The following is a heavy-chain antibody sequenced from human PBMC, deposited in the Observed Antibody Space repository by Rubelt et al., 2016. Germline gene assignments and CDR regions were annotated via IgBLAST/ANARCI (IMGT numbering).Heavy chain of an antibody. J-gene: IGHJ4*02. CDR3: AKDNGYTAMDY. CDR2: ISYDGSNK. CDR1: GFTFSSYG. D-gene: IGHD5-18*01. Sequence: QVQLVESGGGVVQPGRSLRLSCAASGFTFSSYGMHWVRQAPGKGLEWVAVISYDGSNKYYADSVKGRFTISRDNSKNTLYLQMNSLRAEDTAVYYCAKDNGYTAMDYWGQGTLVTVSS. V-gene: IGHV3-30*18.